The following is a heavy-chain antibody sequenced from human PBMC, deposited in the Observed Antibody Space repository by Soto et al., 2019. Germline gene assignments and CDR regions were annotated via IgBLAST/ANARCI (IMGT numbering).Heavy chain of an antibody. J-gene: IGHJ4*02. CDR1: GFAFDNYA. D-gene: IGHD4-17*01. V-gene: IGHV3-23*01. Sequence: GGSLRLSCAASGFAFDNYAMSWVRQAPGKGLECVSIITNTGTTTYYAGSVKGRFTISRDNSKNTVYLQMNSLRAEDTALYYCAKTTNQLPLHDYGDRLDYWGQGTLVTVSS. CDR3: AKTTNQLPLHDYGDRLDY. CDR2: ITNTGTTT.